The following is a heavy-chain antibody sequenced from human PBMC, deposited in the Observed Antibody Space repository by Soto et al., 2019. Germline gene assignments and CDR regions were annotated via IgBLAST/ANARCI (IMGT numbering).Heavy chain of an antibody. CDR3: ARHLRSHGAFDI. CDR2: IYYSGST. Sequence: QLQLQESGPGLVKPSETLSLTCTVSGGSSSSSSYDWGWSRQRPGKGLEWIGSIYYSGSTYYNPSLTSRVTISVETSKNQFSQKLSSVTDADTAVYYCARHLRSHGAFDIWGQGTMVTVSS. V-gene: IGHV4-39*01. J-gene: IGHJ3*02. D-gene: IGHD5-12*01. CDR1: GGSSSSSSYD.